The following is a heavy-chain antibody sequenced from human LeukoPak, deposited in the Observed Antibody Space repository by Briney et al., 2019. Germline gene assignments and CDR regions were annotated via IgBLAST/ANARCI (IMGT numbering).Heavy chain of an antibody. CDR1: GFTFTAFP. CDR3: AKDESGKYYFPSAFDI. Sequence: QPGGSLRLSCAASGFTFTAFPMNWVRQAPGKGPEWVSYISGSGTTTFYPDSVKGRFTISRDNAKNSLYLEMNSLRAEDTAVYHCAKDESGKYYFPSAFDIWGQGTMVTVSS. D-gene: IGHD2/OR15-2a*01. CDR2: ISGSGTTT. V-gene: IGHV3-48*03. J-gene: IGHJ3*02.